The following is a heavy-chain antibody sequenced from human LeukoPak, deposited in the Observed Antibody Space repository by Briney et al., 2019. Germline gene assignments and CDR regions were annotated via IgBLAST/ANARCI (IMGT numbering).Heavy chain of an antibody. J-gene: IGHJ4*02. CDR1: GFTFSSYA. V-gene: IGHV4-31*02. CDR2: IYYSGST. CDR3: ARDLFRDSYYYDSSGLD. Sequence: LRLSCAASGFTFSSYAMTWVRQHPGKGLEWIGYIYYSGSTYYNPSLKSRVTISVDTSKNQFSLKLSSVTAADTAVYYCARDLFRDSYYYDSSGLDWGQGTLVTVSS. D-gene: IGHD3-22*01.